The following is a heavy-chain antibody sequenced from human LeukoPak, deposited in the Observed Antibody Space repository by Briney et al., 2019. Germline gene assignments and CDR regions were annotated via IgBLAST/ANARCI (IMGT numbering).Heavy chain of an antibody. Sequence: SGGSLRLSCAASGFTFSSYAMSWVRQAPGKGLEWVSAISGSGGSTYHADSVKGRFTISRDNSKNTLYLQVNSLRAEDTAVYYCAITVDCRATTDCYSYFHHWGQGTLVTVSS. V-gene: IGHV3-23*01. J-gene: IGHJ1*01. CDR1: GFTFSSYA. CDR3: AITVDCRATTDCYSYFHH. D-gene: IGHD2-21*02. CDR2: ISGSGGST.